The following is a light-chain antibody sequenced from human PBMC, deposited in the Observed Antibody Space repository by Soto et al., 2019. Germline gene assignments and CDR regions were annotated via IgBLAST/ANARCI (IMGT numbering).Light chain of an antibody. CDR1: QGIGSD. V-gene: IGKV1-17*01. CDR2: AAS. Sequence: DIQMTQSPSSLSASVGDRVTISCRTSQGIGSDLSWYQQKAGKAPKRLIYAASSFQSGVPSRFSGSGSGTEFTLTISSLQPEDFATYYCLQRYDYPYTFGQGTRLEI. CDR3: LQRYDYPYT. J-gene: IGKJ2*01.